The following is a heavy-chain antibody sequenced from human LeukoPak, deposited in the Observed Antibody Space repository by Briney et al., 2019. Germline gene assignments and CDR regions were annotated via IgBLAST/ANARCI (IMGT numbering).Heavy chain of an antibody. CDR3: ARVACSSTSCWYYYYYYMDV. Sequence: SQTLSLTCTVSGGSISSGGYYWSWIRQHPGKGLEWIGYIYYSGSTYYNPSLKSRVTISVDTSKNQFSLKLSSVTAADTAVYYCARVACSSTSCWYYYYYYMDVWGKGTTVTVSS. CDR1: GGSISSGGYY. V-gene: IGHV4-31*03. CDR2: IYYSGST. J-gene: IGHJ6*03. D-gene: IGHD2-2*01.